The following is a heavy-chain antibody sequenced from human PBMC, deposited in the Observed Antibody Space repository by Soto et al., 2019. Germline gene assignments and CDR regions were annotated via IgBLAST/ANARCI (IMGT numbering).Heavy chain of an antibody. V-gene: IGHV3-74*01. CDR1: GFTFTSHW. D-gene: IGHD7-27*01. CDR2: IDTEGGTI. CDR3: ARNNWGIDY. J-gene: IGHJ4*02. Sequence: EVQLVESGGGLVRPGGSLTLSCAASGFTFTSHWMHWVRQAPGKGLMWVARIDTEGGTIDYADSVEGRFTISRDNVKKILYLQMSSLRADDTAVYYCARNNWGIDYWGQGVLVTASS.